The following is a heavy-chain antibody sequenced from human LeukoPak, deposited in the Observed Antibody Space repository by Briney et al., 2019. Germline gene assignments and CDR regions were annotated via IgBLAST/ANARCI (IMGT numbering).Heavy chain of an antibody. CDR3: ARGALRYFDWLLGAFDI. CDR1: GFTFSSYW. V-gene: IGHV3-7*01. J-gene: IGHJ3*02. Sequence: GGSLRLSCAASGFTFSSYWMSWVRQAPGKGLEWVANIKQDGSEKYYVDSVKGRFTISRDNAKNSLYLQMNSLRAEDTAVYYCARGALRYFDWLLGAFDIWGQGTMVTVSS. D-gene: IGHD3-9*01. CDR2: IKQDGSEK.